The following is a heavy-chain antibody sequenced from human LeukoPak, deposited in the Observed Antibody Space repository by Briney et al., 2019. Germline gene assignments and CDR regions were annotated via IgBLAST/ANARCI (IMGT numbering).Heavy chain of an antibody. CDR3: VTDGADYYDSSGYPIYFDY. CDR2: ISSSSSYI. V-gene: IGHV3-21*01. CDR1: GFTFSSYS. J-gene: IGHJ4*02. D-gene: IGHD3-22*01. Sequence: GSLRLSCAASGFTFSSYSMNWVRQAPGKGLEWVSCISSSSSYIYYADSVKGRFTISRDNAENSLYLQMNSLRAEDTAVYYCVTDGADYYDSSGYPIYFDYWGQGTLVTVSS.